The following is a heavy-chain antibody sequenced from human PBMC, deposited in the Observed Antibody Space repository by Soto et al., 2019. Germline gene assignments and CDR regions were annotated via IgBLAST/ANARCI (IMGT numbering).Heavy chain of an antibody. CDR3: ARAVDTATFDY. J-gene: IGHJ4*02. CDR1: GYTFTSYY. V-gene: IGHV1-46*01. Sequence: ASVKVSCKKTSGYTFTSYYIHWVRQAPGQGLEWMGIINPSGGSTSYAQKFQGRVTMTRDTSTSTVYMELSSLRSEDTAVYYCARAVDTATFDYWGQGTLVTVSS. D-gene: IGHD5-18*01. CDR2: INPSGGST.